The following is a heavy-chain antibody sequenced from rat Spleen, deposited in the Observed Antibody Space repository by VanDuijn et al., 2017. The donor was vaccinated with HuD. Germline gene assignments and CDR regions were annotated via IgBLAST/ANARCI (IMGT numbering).Heavy chain of an antibody. D-gene: IGHD1-11*01. J-gene: IGHJ2*01. CDR2: INSAGST. Sequence: EVQLQESGPGLVKPSQSLSLTCSVTGYSITSGYGWNWIRKFPGNKLEWMGYINSAGSTNYNPPLKSQISITRDTSKNQFFLQLTSVTTEDTATYYCARPANYGGGYYFDYWGHGVMVTVSS. V-gene: IGHV3-3*01. CDR1: GYSITSGYG. CDR3: ARPANYGGGYYFDY.